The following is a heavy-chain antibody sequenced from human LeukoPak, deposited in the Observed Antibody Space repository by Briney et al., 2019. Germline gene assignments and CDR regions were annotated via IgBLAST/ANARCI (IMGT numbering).Heavy chain of an antibody. J-gene: IGHJ4*02. CDR3: AKDTDTFGSSYNFDS. Sequence: GGSLRLSCAASGFTFSNAWLSWVRQAPGKGLEWVGRIKSKTDGGTTDYAAPVKGRFTISRDDSKNTLYLQMNSLRVEDTAVYYCAKDTDTFGSSYNFDSWGQGTLATVSS. CDR2: IKSKTDGGTT. CDR1: GFTFSNAW. D-gene: IGHD3-10*01. V-gene: IGHV3-15*01.